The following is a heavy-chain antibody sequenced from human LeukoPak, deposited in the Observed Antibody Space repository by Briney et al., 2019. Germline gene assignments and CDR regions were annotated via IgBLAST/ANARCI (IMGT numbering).Heavy chain of an antibody. D-gene: IGHD3-9*01. V-gene: IGHV4-39*01. CDR3: ARHGSVAYYDILTGYGARGYFDY. CDR2: IYYSGST. CDR1: GGSISSSSYY. J-gene: IGHJ4*02. Sequence: SETLSLTCTVSGGSISSSSYYWGWIRLPPGKGLEWIGSIYYSGSTYYNPSLKSRLTISVATSKYQFSLKLSSLTAADTAVYYCARHGSVAYYDILTGYGARGYFDYWGQGTLVTVSS.